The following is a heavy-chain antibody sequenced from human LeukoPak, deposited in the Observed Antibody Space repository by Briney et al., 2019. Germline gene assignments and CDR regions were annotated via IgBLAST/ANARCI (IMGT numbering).Heavy chain of an antibody. CDR1: GFTVSSNY. V-gene: IGHV3-23*01. D-gene: IGHD4-17*01. J-gene: IGHJ3*01. CDR2: TTANGDWA. Sequence: GGSLRLSCAASGFTVSSNYMSWVRQAPGKGLEWVSATTANGDWALYADSVKGRYTISRDNSKSTLYLQMSSLRAEDTAVYYCAKGPNGDYIGAFDLWGQGTMVTVSS. CDR3: AKGPNGDYIGAFDL.